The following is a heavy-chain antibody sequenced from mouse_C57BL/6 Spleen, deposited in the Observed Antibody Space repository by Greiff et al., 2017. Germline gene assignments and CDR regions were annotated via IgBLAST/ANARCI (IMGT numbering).Heavy chain of an antibody. CDR2: INPSSGYT. CDR1: GYTFTSYT. Sequence: VQLQQSGAELARPGASVKMSCKASGYTFTSYTMHWVKQRPGQVLEWIGYINPSSGYTKYNQKFKDKATLTADKSSSTAYMQLSSLTSEDSAVYYCARGDSLYAMDYWGQGTSVTVSS. V-gene: IGHV1-4*01. J-gene: IGHJ4*01. D-gene: IGHD6-1*01. CDR3: ARGDSLYAMDY.